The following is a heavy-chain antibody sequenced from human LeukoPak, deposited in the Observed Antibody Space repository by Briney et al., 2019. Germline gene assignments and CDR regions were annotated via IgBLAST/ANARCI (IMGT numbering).Heavy chain of an antibody. CDR3: AKDWGRYYYDSSGYNY. Sequence: GGSLRLSCAASGFTFSSYGMHWVRQAPGKGLEWVAVISYDGSNKYYADSVKDRFTISRDNSKNTLYLQMNSLRAEDTAVYYCAKDWGRYYYDSSGYNYWGQGTLVTVSS. CDR2: ISYDGSNK. J-gene: IGHJ4*02. CDR1: GFTFSSYG. D-gene: IGHD3-22*01. V-gene: IGHV3-30*18.